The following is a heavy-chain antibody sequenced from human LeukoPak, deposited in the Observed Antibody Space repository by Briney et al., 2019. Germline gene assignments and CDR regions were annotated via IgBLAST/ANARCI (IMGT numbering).Heavy chain of an antibody. D-gene: IGHD6-13*01. CDR1: GYSISSGYY. CDR3: ASATRIAAAGTDWFDP. CDR2: IYHSGST. J-gene: IGHJ5*02. Sequence: PSETLSLTCTVSGYSISSGYYWGWIRQPPGKGLEWIGSIYHSGSTYYNPSLKSRVTISVDTSKNQLSLKLSSVTAADTAVYYCASATRIAAAGTDWFDPWGQGTLVTVSS. V-gene: IGHV4-38-2*02.